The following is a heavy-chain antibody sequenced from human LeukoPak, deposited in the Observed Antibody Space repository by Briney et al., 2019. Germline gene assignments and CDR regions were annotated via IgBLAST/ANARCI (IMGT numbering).Heavy chain of an antibody. J-gene: IGHJ6*02. D-gene: IGHD3-9*01. V-gene: IGHV4-34*01. CDR3: ARATGPFYYYYGMDV. Sequence: SETLSLTCAVYGGSFSGYYWSWIRQPPGKGLEWIGEINHSGSTNYNPSLKSRVTISVDTSKNQLSLKLSSVTAADTAVYYCARATGPFYYYYGMDVWGQGTTVTVSS. CDR2: INHSGST. CDR1: GGSFSGYY.